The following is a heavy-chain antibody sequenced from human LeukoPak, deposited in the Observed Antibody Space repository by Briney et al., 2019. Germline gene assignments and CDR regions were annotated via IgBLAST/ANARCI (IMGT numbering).Heavy chain of an antibody. J-gene: IGHJ6*02. Sequence: GGSLRLSCAASGFTLSSYGMHWVRQAPGKGLEWVAVIWYDGSNKYYADSVKGRFTISRDNSKNTLYLQMNSLRAEDTAVYYCARDLGITMVRVFRGNGMDVWSQGTTVTVSS. D-gene: IGHD3-10*01. CDR1: GFTLSSYG. CDR2: IWYDGSNK. V-gene: IGHV3-33*01. CDR3: ARDLGITMVRVFRGNGMDV.